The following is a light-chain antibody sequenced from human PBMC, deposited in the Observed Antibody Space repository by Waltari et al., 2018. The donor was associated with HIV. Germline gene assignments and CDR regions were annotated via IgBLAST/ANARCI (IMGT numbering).Light chain of an antibody. CDR3: GTWDSSLSAGV. CDR2: GNN. V-gene: IGLV1-51*01. CDR1: ISNIGNNY. Sequence: QSVLTPPPSVSAAPGQKVTIPCSGSISNIGNNYVSCYRKIPGTAPKLLIYGNNKRPSGIPDRFSGSKSGTSATLGITGLQTGDEADYYCGTWDSSLSAGVFGGGTKLTVL. J-gene: IGLJ3*02.